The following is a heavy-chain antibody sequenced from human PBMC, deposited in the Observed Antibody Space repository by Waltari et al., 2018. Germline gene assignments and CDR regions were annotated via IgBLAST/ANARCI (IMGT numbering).Heavy chain of an antibody. V-gene: IGHV4-4*02. J-gene: IGHJ4*02. CDR1: GDSLSNNW. CDR2: VLGSGRT. CDR3: ARDRGRGLYLDS. D-gene: IGHD2-15*01. Sequence: QLQLQQSGPGLVKPSESLSLTCAVSGDSLSNNWWSWVRQSPGKGLEGIGQVLGSGRTNYNPSRASRVTVSIDTSNNRFSLRMPSPTAADTAMYYGARDRGRGLYLDSWSQGTLVTVSP.